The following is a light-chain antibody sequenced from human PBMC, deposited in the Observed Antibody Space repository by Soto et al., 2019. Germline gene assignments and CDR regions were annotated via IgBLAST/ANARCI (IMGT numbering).Light chain of an antibody. J-gene: IGKJ2*01. CDR3: QQYNNWPPS. Sequence: EIVMTQSPATLSVSPGERATLSCRASQSVSSNLAWYQQKPGQAPRLLIYGASTRAMGIPARFSGSGSGTEFTLTISSLQSQDLPVYYCQQYNNWPPSFGQGTKLEIK. CDR2: GAS. V-gene: IGKV3-15*01. CDR1: QSVSSN.